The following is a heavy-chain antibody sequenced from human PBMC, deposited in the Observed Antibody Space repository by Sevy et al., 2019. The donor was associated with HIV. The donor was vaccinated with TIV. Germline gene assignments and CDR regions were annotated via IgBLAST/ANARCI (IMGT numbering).Heavy chain of an antibody. CDR2: IGRSGGST. CDR1: GFIFSSFA. D-gene: IGHD3-10*01. V-gene: IGHV3-23*01. Sequence: GGSLRLSCAGSGFIFSSFAMTWVRQAPGKGLEWVSTIGRSGGSTSYADSVKGRFTISRDNSKNMVYVQMNSLRAEDTAVYYGAKDYHDIYGGYYRMDVWGPGTTVTVSS. J-gene: IGHJ6*02. CDR3: AKDYHDIYGGYYRMDV.